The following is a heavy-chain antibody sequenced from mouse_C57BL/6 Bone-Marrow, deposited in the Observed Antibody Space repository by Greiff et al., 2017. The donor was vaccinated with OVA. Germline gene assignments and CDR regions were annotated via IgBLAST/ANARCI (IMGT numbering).Heavy chain of an antibody. V-gene: IGHV14-4*01. J-gene: IGHJ2*01. D-gene: IGHD2-1*01. CDR3: TSDGNCDD. CDR2: IDPENGDT. Sequence: VQLQQSGAELVRPGASVKLSCTASGFNIKDDYMHWVKQRPEQGLEWIGWIDPENGDTEYASKFQGKATITADTSSNTAYLQLSSLTAEDTAVYYCTSDGNCDDWGKGTTRTGSS. CDR1: GFNIKDDY.